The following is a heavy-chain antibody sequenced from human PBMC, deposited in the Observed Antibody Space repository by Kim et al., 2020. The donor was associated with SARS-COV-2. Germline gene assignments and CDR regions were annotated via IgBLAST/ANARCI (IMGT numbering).Heavy chain of an antibody. J-gene: IGHJ5*02. CDR1: GFTFSSYW. CDR3: AREDQDIVLMVYAMAGWFDP. V-gene: IGHV3-74*01. D-gene: IGHD2-8*01. Sequence: GGSLRLSCAASGFTFSSYWMHWVRQAPGKGLVWVSRINSDGSSTSYADSVKGRFTISRDNAKNTLYLQMNSLRAEDTAVYYCAREDQDIVLMVYAMAGWFDPWGQGTLVTVSS. CDR2: INSDGSST.